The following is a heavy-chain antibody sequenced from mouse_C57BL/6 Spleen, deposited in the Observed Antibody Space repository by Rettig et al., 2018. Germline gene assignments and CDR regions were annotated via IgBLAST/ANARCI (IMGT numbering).Heavy chain of an antibody. V-gene: IGHV1-61*01. J-gene: IGHJ1*03. CDR3: ARYYYGSSYWYCDV. CDR1: SYW. CDR2: IYPSDSET. D-gene: IGHD1-1*01. Sequence: SYWMDWVKQRLGQGLEWIGNIYPSDSETHYNQKFKDKATLTVDKSSSTAYMQLSSLTSEDSAVYYCARYYYGSSYWYCDVWGTGTTVTVSS.